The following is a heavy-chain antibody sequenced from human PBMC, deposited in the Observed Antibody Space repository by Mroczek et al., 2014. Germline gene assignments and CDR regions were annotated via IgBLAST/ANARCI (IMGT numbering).Heavy chain of an antibody. Sequence: QVQLVQSGAEVKKPGASVKVSCKASGYTFTSYGISWVRQAPGQGLEWMGWISAYNGNTNYAQKLQGRVTMTTDTSTSTAYMELRSLRSDDTAVYYCARDSTIFGVVILSGVDWYFDLWGRGTPGHCLL. D-gene: IGHD3-3*01. J-gene: IGHJ2*01. V-gene: IGHV1-18*01. CDR1: GYTFTSYG. CDR3: ARDSTIFGVVILSGVDWYFDL. CDR2: ISAYNGNT.